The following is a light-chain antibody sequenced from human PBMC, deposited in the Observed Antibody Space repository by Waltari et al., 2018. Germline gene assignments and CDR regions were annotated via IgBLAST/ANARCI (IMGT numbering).Light chain of an antibody. CDR1: SNDVGSYNL. CDR3: CSYAGSSNVV. Sequence: QSALTQPASVSGSPGQSITLPCTGTSNDVGSYNLVSWYQQHPGKAPKLMIYEVSKRPSGVSNRFSGSKSGNTASLTISGLQAEDEADYYCCSYAGSSNVVFGGGTKLTVL. V-gene: IGLV2-23*02. CDR2: EVS. J-gene: IGLJ2*01.